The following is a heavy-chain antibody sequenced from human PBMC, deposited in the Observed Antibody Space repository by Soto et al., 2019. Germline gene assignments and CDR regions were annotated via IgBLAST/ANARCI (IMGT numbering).Heavy chain of an antibody. Sequence: EVQMLASGGGLGQPGGSLRLSCAASGFKFSNYAMSWVRQAPGKGLEWVSLISATGGGTYYADSVKGRFTISRDNAKNSLYLQMNSLRAEDTAVYYCARDRGYDAHDYYYNAMDVWGQGTTVTVSS. CDR2: ISATGGGT. CDR1: GFKFSNYA. D-gene: IGHD3-10*01. CDR3: ARDRGYDAHDYYYNAMDV. V-gene: IGHV3-23*01. J-gene: IGHJ6*02.